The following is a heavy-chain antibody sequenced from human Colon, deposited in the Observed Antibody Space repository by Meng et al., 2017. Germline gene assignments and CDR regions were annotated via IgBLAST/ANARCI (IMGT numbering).Heavy chain of an antibody. CDR2: INHSGST. Sequence: QLQLQESGPGLVRPSETLSLTCTVSGGSISPYYWSWIRQPPGKGLEWIGYINHSGSTKYNPSLKSRVTISADTSKNQFSLKLRSVAAADTAAYYCARHVDRAMVFDSWGQGTLVTVSS. J-gene: IGHJ4*02. D-gene: IGHD5-18*01. V-gene: IGHV4-59*08. CDR3: ARHVDRAMVFDS. CDR1: GGSISPYY.